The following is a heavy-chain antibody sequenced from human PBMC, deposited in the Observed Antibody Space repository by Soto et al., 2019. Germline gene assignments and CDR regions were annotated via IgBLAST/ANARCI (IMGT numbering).Heavy chain of an antibody. CDR3: AKDSRVTIFGVVLYYYYYGMDV. J-gene: IGHJ6*02. V-gene: IGHV3-30*18. Sequence: GGSVRLSCAASGFTFSSYGMHWVRQAPGKGLEWVAVISYDGSKKYYADSVKGRFTISRDNSKNTLYLQMNSLRAEDTAVYYCAKDSRVTIFGVVLYYYYYGMDVWGQGTTVTVSS. CDR1: GFTFSSYG. D-gene: IGHD3-3*01. CDR2: ISYDGSKK.